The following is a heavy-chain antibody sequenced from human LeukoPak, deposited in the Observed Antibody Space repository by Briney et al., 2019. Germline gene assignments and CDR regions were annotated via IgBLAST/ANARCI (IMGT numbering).Heavy chain of an antibody. V-gene: IGHV4-4*07. CDR1: GGSIISYH. CDR3: VREQSITIFVVVLCAFEI. J-gene: IGHJ3*02. Sequence: PSETLSLTCTVSGGSIISYHWSWIRQPAGKGLEWIGRIYTSGSTNYNPSLKSRVTMSVDTSKDQFSLKLSSVTAADTAVYYCVREQSITIFVVVLCAFEIWGQGTMVTVSS. D-gene: IGHD3-3*01. CDR2: IYTSGST.